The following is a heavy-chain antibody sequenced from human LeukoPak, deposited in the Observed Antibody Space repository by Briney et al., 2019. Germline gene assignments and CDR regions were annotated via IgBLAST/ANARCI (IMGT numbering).Heavy chain of an antibody. D-gene: IGHD3-22*01. J-gene: IGHJ4*02. CDR2: IWYDGSNK. Sequence: PGGSLRLSCAASGFTFSSYGMHWVRQAPGKGLEWVAVIWYDGSNKYYADSVKGRFTISRDNSKNTLYLQMNSLRAEDTAVYYCARDLSPYYDSSGYDYWGQGTLVTVSS. V-gene: IGHV3-33*01. CDR3: ARDLSPYYDSSGYDY. CDR1: GFTFSSYG.